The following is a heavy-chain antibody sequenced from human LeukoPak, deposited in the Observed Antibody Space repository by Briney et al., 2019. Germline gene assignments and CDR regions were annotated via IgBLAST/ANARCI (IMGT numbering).Heavy chain of an antibody. Sequence: GGSLRLSCAASGFTFSNYAMSWVREAPGKGLEWVSGISGSGASTYYADSVKGRLTVSRENSKNTLYLQMNSLRAEDTAVCYCAKYAEDFYGMDVWGQGTTVTVSS. CDR2: ISGSGAST. CDR1: GFTFSNYA. V-gene: IGHV3-23*01. J-gene: IGHJ6*02. CDR3: AKYAEDFYGMDV. D-gene: IGHD2-2*01.